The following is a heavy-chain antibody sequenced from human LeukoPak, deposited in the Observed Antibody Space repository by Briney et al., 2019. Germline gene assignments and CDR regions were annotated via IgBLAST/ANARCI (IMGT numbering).Heavy chain of an antibody. V-gene: IGHV3-53*01. Sequence: GGSLRLSCAASGFTVSSNYMSWVRQAPGKGLEWVSVIYSGGSTYYADSVKGRFTISRDNSKNTLYLQMNSLRAEDTAVYYCARDLYSSNWFDPWGQGTLVTVSS. CDR1: GFTVSSNY. CDR2: IYSGGST. D-gene: IGHD3-22*01. J-gene: IGHJ5*02. CDR3: ARDLYSSNWFDP.